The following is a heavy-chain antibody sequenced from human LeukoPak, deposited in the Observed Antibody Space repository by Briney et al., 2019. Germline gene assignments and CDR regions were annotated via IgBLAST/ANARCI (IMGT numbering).Heavy chain of an antibody. V-gene: IGHV3-7*01. CDR2: IKQDGSEK. CDR1: GFTFTSYW. CDR3: ASQSYGLFEY. Sequence: QAGGSLRLSCAASGFTFTSYWMSWVRQAPGKGLGWVANIKQDGSEKYDVDSVKGRFTISRDNAKNSLYLQMNSLRAEDTAVYYCASQSYGLFEYWGQGTLVTVSS. J-gene: IGHJ4*02. D-gene: IGHD3-16*01.